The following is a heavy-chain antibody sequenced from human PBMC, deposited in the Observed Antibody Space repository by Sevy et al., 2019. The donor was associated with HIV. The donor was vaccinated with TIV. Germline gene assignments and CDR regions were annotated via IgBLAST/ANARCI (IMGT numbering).Heavy chain of an antibody. Sequence: GGSLRLSCAASGFTFNIYWMGWVRQAPGKGLEWVANIKQDGSDKYYVGSVKGRFTISRDNAKRSQYLQMTNLRAEDTAVYYCARGSMYYYDTSGYSAWGQGTLVTVSS. CDR2: IKQDGSDK. CDR3: ARGSMYYYDTSGYSA. D-gene: IGHD3-22*01. V-gene: IGHV3-7*01. J-gene: IGHJ5*02. CDR1: GFTFNIYW.